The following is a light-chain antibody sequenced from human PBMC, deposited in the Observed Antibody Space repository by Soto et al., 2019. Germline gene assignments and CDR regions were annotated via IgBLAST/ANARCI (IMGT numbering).Light chain of an antibody. J-gene: IGLJ1*01. CDR1: TSDVGSYNS. Sequence: QSVLTQPASVSGSPGQSITISCTGTTSDVGSYNSVSWYQQYPGKAPKLMIHDVSNRPSGVSNRFSGSKSGNTASLTISGLQADDEADYYCSSYTSSSSYVLGSGTKVTVL. CDR3: SSYTSSSSYV. CDR2: DVS. V-gene: IGLV2-14*01.